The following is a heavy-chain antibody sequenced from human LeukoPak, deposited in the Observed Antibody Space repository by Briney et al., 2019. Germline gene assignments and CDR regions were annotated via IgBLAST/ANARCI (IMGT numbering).Heavy chain of an antibody. Sequence: SETLSLTCSVSGVFISTSHWSWIRQPAGKGLEWIGRIYSSGVADYNPSLKSRITISVDRSKSQLSLKLTSVTAADTAVYYCARVNPLGYCSGGSCAVSDYWGRGTLVTVSS. V-gene: IGHV4-4*07. CDR3: ARVNPLGYCSGGSCAVSDY. CDR2: IYSSGVA. D-gene: IGHD2-15*01. J-gene: IGHJ4*02. CDR1: GVFISTSH.